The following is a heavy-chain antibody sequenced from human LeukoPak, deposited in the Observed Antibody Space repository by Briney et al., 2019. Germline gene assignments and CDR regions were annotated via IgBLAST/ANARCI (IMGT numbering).Heavy chain of an antibody. Sequence: PGGSLRLSCAASGFTFSSYSMSWVRQAPGKGLEWVSYISSSSSTIYYADPVKGRFTISRDNAKNSLYLQMNSLRAEDTAVYYCARDHGDCSGGSCYYYYYYYMDVWGKGTTVTVSS. CDR1: GFTFSSYS. V-gene: IGHV3-48*01. D-gene: IGHD2-15*01. CDR2: ISSSSSTI. CDR3: ARDHGDCSGGSCYYYYYYYMDV. J-gene: IGHJ6*03.